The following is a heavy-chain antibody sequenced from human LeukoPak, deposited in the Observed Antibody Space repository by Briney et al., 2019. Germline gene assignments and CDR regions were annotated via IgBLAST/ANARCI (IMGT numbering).Heavy chain of an antibody. D-gene: IGHD2-2*01. V-gene: IGHV1-3*01. CDR1: GYTFTSYA. J-gene: IGHJ4*02. Sequence: ASVKVSCKASGYTFTSYAMHWVRQAPGQRLEWMGWINAGNGNTKYSQKFQGRVTITRDTSASTAYMELSSLRSEDTAVYYCARDRLKYCSSTSCPGITGGGYWGQGTLVTVSS. CDR3: ARDRLKYCSSTSCPGITGGGY. CDR2: INAGNGNT.